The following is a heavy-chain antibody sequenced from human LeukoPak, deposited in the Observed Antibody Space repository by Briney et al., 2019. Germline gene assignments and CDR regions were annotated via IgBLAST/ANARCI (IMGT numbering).Heavy chain of an antibody. CDR3: ARSFYDILIGYYQYFDY. J-gene: IGHJ4*02. CDR2: TYRDGRS. CDR1: GLSVSSNY. Sequence: RESLRLSCVASGLSVSSNYMSWVRQAPGKGLEWVSVTYRDGRSYYAESVKGRFTIPRDNSKNTLYIQMNSLRAEDTAVYYCARSFYDILIGYYQYFDYWGQATLVPVFS. V-gene: IGHV3-66*01. D-gene: IGHD3-9*01.